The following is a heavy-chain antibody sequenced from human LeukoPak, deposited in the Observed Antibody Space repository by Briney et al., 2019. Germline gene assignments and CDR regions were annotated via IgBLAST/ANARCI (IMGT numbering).Heavy chain of an antibody. Sequence: PSETLSLTCTVSGGSINFYYWSWIRQPAGKGLQWIGRIYSTGSTNYSPSLKSRVTMSVDKSKNQFSLNLSSVTAADTAVYYCARGIADPYSFDSWGQGTLVTVSS. CDR3: ARGIADPYSFDS. CDR2: IYSTGST. V-gene: IGHV4-4*07. J-gene: IGHJ4*02. D-gene: IGHD6-13*01. CDR1: GGSINFYY.